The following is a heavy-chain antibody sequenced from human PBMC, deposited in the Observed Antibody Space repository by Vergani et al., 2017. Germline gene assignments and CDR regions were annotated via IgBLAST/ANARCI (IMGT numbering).Heavy chain of an antibody. CDR2: IYYSGGT. D-gene: IGHD6-13*01. V-gene: IGHV4-59*01. J-gene: IGHJ6*02. CDR3: ARGRYSSSWSGSNYYGMDV. CDR1: GGSISSYY. Sequence: QVQLQESGPGLVKPSETLSLTCTVFGGSISSYYWSWIRQPPGKGLQWIGYIYYSGGTNYNPSLKSRVTISVDTSKNQFSLKLRSVTAADTAVYHCARGRYSSSWSGSNYYGMDVWGQGTTVTVSS.